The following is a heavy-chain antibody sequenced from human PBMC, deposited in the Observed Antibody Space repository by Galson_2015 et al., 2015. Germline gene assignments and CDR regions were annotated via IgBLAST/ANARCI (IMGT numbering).Heavy chain of an antibody. CDR1: GFTFSSYA. CDR3: ARVGGAIAARTWCYFDS. D-gene: IGHD6-6*01. V-gene: IGHV3-30-3*01. CDR2: ISYDGSNK. J-gene: IGHJ4*02. Sequence: SLRLSCAASGFTFSSYAMHWVRQAPGKGLGWVAGISYDGSNKFYADSVKGRFTISRDNSKNTLYLQMNSLGPEDTAVYYCARVGGAIAARTWCYFDSWGQGTLVTVSS.